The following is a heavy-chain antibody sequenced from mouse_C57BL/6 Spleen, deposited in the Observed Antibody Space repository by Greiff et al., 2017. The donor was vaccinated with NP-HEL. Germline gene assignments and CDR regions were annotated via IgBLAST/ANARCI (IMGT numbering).Heavy chain of an antibody. J-gene: IGHJ2*01. CDR2: IWPGGGT. CDR3: ARWDQDWDGFDY. CDR1: GFSLTSYA. V-gene: IGHV2-9-1*01. D-gene: IGHD4-1*01. Sequence: VMLVESGPGLVAPSQSLSITCTVSGFSLTSYAISWVRQPPGKGLEWLGVIWPGGGTNDNSALKSRLSISKDNSKSQVFIKMNRLQTDDTARYYCARWDQDWDGFDYWGQGTTLTVSS.